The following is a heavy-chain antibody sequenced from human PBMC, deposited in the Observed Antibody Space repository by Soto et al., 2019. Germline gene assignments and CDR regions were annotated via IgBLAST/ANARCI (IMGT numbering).Heavy chain of an antibody. Sequence: SVKVSCKASGGTFSSYAISWVRQAPGQGLEWMGGIIPIFGTANYAQKFQGRVTITADKSTSTAYMELSSLRSEDTAVYYCATFTGGSQNWFDPWGQGTLVTVSS. CDR2: IIPIFGTA. CDR3: ATFTGGSQNWFDP. CDR1: GGTFSSYA. J-gene: IGHJ5*02. V-gene: IGHV1-69*06. D-gene: IGHD3-10*01.